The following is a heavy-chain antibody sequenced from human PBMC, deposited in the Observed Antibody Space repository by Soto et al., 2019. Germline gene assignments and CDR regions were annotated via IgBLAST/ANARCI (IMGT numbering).Heavy chain of an antibody. Sequence: PGGSLRLSCAASGFTFSSYAMSWVRQAPGKGLEWVSAISGSGGSTYYADSVKGRFTISRDNSKNTLYLQMNSLRAEDTAVYYCARPVLRFLEWSAPLDYWGQGTLVTSPQ. CDR2: ISGSGGST. V-gene: IGHV3-23*01. CDR1: GFTFSSYA. J-gene: IGHJ4*02. D-gene: IGHD3-3*01. CDR3: ARPVLRFLEWSAPLDY.